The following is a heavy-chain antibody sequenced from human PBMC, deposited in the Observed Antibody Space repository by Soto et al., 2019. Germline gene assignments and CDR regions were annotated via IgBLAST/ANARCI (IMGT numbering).Heavy chain of an antibody. J-gene: IGHJ5*02. D-gene: IGHD2-2*01. Sequence: KTSETLSLTCAVYGGSFSGYYWSWIRQPPGKGLEWIGEINHSGSTNYNPSLKSRVTISVDTSKNQFSLKLSSVTAADTAVYYCARGRDIVVVPAARERNWFDPWGQGTLVTVSS. CDR2: INHSGST. V-gene: IGHV4-34*01. CDR3: ARGRDIVVVPAARERNWFDP. CDR1: GGSFSGYY.